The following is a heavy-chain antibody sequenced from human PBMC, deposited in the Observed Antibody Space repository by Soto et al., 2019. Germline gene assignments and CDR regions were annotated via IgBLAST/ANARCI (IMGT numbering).Heavy chain of an antibody. CDR1: GFTFSSYA. CDR2: ISGSGGST. J-gene: IGHJ6*02. Sequence: GGSLRLSCAASGFTFSSYAMSWVRQAPGKGLEWVSAISGSGGSTYYADSVKGRFTISRDNSKNTLYLQMNSLRAEDTAVYYCANDRHSYGYGDYYYGMDVWGQGTTVTVSS. D-gene: IGHD5-18*01. CDR3: ANDRHSYGYGDYYYGMDV. V-gene: IGHV3-23*01.